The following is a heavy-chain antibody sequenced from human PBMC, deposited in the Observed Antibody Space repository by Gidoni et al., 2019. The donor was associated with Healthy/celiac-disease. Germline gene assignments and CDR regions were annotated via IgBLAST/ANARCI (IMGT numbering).Heavy chain of an antibody. CDR2: IKSKTDGGTT. J-gene: IGHJ3*02. Sequence: EVQLVESGGGLVQPGGSLRLACAASGFTFSNAWMSWVRQAPGKVLEWVGRIKSKTDGGTTDYAAPVKGRFTISRDDSKNTLYLQMNSLKTEDTAVYYCTTDPVDYGDLNDIWGQGTMVTVSS. V-gene: IGHV3-15*01. D-gene: IGHD4-17*01. CDR1: GFTFSNAW. CDR3: TTDPVDYGDLNDI.